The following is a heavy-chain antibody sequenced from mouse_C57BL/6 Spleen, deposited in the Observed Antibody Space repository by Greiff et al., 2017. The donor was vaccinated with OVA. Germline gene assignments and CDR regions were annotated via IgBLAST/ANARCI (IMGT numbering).Heavy chain of an antibody. Sequence: QVQLQQSGPELVKPGASVKISCKASGYAFSSSWMNWVKQRPGKGLEWIGRIYPGDGDTNYNGKFKGKATLTADKSSSTAYMQLSSLTSEDSAVYFCARQRYDGYYFDYWGQGTTLTVSS. D-gene: IGHD2-3*01. CDR2: IYPGDGDT. CDR1: GYAFSSSW. V-gene: IGHV1-82*01. J-gene: IGHJ2*01. CDR3: ARQRYDGYYFDY.